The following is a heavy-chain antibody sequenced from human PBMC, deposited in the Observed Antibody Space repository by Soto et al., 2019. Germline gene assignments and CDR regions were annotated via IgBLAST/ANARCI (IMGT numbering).Heavy chain of an antibody. CDR1: GFTFSSYG. D-gene: IGHD4-17*01. CDR3: ARDPFYGDYGYYYYMDV. V-gene: IGHV3-33*01. CDR2: IWHDGSNK. J-gene: IGHJ6*03. Sequence: QVQLVESGGGVVQPGRSLRLSCAASGFTFSSYGMHWVRQAPGKGLEWVAVIWHDGSNKYYADSVKGRFTISRDNSKNTLYLQMNSLRAEDTAVYYCARDPFYGDYGYYYYMDVWGKGTTVTVSS.